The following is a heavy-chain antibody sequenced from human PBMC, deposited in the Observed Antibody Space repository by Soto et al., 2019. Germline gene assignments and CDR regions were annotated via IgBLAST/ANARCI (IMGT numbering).Heavy chain of an antibody. V-gene: IGHV4-34*01. CDR3: ATRITVFGLLIPPFDP. Sequence: SETLSLTCAVYGGSVNGYYWNWIRQPPGKGLEWIGEINHTGGTNYNPSLKSRVTMSVDTSKNQFSLRLSSVTAADTAIYYCATRITVFGLLIPPFDPWGQGTQVTVSS. J-gene: IGHJ5*02. CDR1: GGSVNGYY. D-gene: IGHD3-3*01. CDR2: INHTGGT.